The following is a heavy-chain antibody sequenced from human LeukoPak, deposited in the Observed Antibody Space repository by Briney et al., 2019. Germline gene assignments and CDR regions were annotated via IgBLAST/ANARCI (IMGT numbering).Heavy chain of an antibody. V-gene: IGHV3-23*01. Sequence: GGALRLSCTASGFNFNIYAMGWIRQAPGKGLEWVSVIGSVGDTIDYAASVEGRFTISRDNSKNTLYMQMNSLRAEDTAVYYCAKGRPGFDYWGQGTLVTVSS. CDR2: IGSVGDTI. J-gene: IGHJ4*02. CDR1: GFNFNIYA. CDR3: AKGRPGFDY.